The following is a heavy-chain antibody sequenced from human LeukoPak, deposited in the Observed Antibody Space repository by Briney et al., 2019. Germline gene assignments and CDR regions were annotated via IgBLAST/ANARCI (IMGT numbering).Heavy chain of an antibody. CDR3: ARDGLRYFDWLAPFDY. CDR1: GYTFTNYG. D-gene: IGHD3-9*01. CDR2: ISAYNGNT. Sequence: ASVKVSCKASGYTFTNYGISWVRQAPGQGPEWMGWISAYNGNTNYAQKLQGRVTMTTDTSTSTAYMELRSLRSDDTAVYYCARDGLRYFDWLAPFDYWGQGTLVTVSS. J-gene: IGHJ4*02. V-gene: IGHV1-18*01.